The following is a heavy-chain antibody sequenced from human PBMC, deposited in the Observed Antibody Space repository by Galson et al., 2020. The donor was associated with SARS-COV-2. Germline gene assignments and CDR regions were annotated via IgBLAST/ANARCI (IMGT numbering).Heavy chain of an antibody. CDR1: GASLNSSPYY. V-gene: IGHV4-39*07. Sequence: SQTLSLTCTVSGASLNSSPYYWVWIRQPPGKGLEWIGTTYYSGSTSYNPSLESRLTISVDTSSNRFSLRLRSVTAADTAVYYCARQYPTYDWSGFYFPQDACDMWGQGTMVTVSP. D-gene: IGHD3-22*01. CDR2: TYYSGST. J-gene: IGHJ3*02. CDR3: ARQYPTYDWSGFYFPQDACDM.